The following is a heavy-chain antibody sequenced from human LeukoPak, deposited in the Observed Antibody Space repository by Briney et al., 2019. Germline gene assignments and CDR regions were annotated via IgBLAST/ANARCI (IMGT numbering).Heavy chain of an antibody. CDR3: AKGQYCSGGSCPSRGGMDV. D-gene: IGHD2-15*01. Sequence: GGSLRLSCAASGFTFSTYAMTWVRQAPGKGLEWVSAISGSGGSTYYADSVKGRFTISRDNSKNTLYLQMNSLRAEDTAVYCCAKGQYCSGGSCPSRGGMDVWGQGTTVTVSS. J-gene: IGHJ6*02. CDR2: ISGSGGST. V-gene: IGHV3-23*01. CDR1: GFTFSTYA.